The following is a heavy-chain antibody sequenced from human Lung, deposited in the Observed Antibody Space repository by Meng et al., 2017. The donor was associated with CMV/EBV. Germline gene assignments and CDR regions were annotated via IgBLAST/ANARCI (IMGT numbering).Heavy chain of an antibody. Sequence: SXSVSGGSISSNSYYWGWIRQPPGKGLEWIGSMYYSGSTYYNPSLKSRVTISVDTSKKQISLKLSSVTAADTAVYYCARGYYSDSSGHYYANPHWFDPWGRGTLVTVSS. J-gene: IGHJ5*02. V-gene: IGHV4-39*07. D-gene: IGHD3-22*01. CDR2: MYYSGST. CDR1: GGSISSNSYY. CDR3: ARGYYSDSSGHYYANPHWFDP.